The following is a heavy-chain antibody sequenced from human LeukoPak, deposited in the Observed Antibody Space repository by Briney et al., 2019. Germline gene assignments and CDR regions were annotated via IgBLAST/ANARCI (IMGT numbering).Heavy chain of an antibody. CDR1: GGSISSYY. CDR2: IYYSRST. CDR3: ARLPTYYYDSSGYS. Sequence: PSETLSLTCTVSGGSISSYYWSWIRQPPGKGLEWIGYIYYSRSTNYNPSLKSRVTISVDTSKNQFSLKLSSVTAADTAVYYCARLPTYYYDSSGYSWGQGTLVTVSS. D-gene: IGHD3-22*01. V-gene: IGHV4-59*08. J-gene: IGHJ5*02.